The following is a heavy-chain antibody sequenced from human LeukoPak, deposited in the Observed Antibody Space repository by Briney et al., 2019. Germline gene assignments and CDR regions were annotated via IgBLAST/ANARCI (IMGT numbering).Heavy chain of an antibody. CDR2: ISAYNGNT. CDR1: GYTFSSYG. J-gene: IGHJ6*02. D-gene: IGHD3-10*01. V-gene: IGHV1-18*01. Sequence: EASVKVSCKASGYTFSSYGISWVRQAPGQGLEWMGWISAYNGNTNYAQKLQGRVTMTTDTSTSTAYMELRSLRSDDTAVYYCARDATMVRGVIYYYGMDVWGQGTTVTVSS. CDR3: ARDATMVRGVIYYYGMDV.